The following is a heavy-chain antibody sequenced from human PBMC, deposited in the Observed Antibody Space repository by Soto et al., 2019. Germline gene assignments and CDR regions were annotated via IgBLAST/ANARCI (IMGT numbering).Heavy chain of an antibody. CDR3: ARGVTAGVDY. Sequence: ASVKVSCKASGYSFTSLGINWVRQTTGQGLEWMGWMQPSSGRTGYAQKFQGRVTMTRDTSINTAYMELSSLTSDDTAFYYCARGVTAGVDYWGQGTLVTVSS. J-gene: IGHJ4*02. D-gene: IGHD1-26*01. CDR2: MQPSSGRT. CDR1: GYSFTSLG. V-gene: IGHV1-8*01.